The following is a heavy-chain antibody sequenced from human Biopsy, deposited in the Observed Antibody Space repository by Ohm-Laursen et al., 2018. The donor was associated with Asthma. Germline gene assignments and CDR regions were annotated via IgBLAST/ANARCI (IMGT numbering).Heavy chain of an antibody. J-gene: IGHJ4*02. CDR3: ARDSYSSGLYDDFES. V-gene: IGHV3-11*01. Sequence: SLRLSCVASGFTFSDHYMSWIRQAPGKGLEWISYINGKSNSIEYADSVKGRFTISRDNAKNSLYLQMNSLRAEDTAVYYCARDSYSSGLYDDFESWGQGTLVTVSS. CDR2: INGKSNSI. D-gene: IGHD6-19*01. CDR1: GFTFSDHY.